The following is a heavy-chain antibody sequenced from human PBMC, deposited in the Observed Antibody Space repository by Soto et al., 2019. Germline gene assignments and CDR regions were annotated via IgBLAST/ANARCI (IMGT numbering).Heavy chain of an antibody. CDR1: GGSISSGGYY. V-gene: IGHV4-31*03. CDR3: ARVGGYYDILTGPFDS. D-gene: IGHD3-9*01. Sequence: SETLSLTCTVSGGSISSGGYYWSWIRQHPGKGLEWIGYIYYSGSTYYNPSLKSRVTISVDTSKNQFSLKLSSVTAADTAVYYCARVGGYYDILTGPFDSWGQGTLVTVSS. CDR2: IYYSGST. J-gene: IGHJ4*02.